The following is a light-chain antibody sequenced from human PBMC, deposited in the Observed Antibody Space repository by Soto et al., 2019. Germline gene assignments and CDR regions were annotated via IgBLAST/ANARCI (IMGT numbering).Light chain of an antibody. CDR3: QQYYSYPYT. CDR1: QGISSY. CDR2: AAS. Sequence: AIRMTQSPSSFSASTGDRVTITCRACQGISSYLAWYQQKPGKAPKLLIYAASTLQSWVPSRFSGSGSGTDFTLTISCLQSEDFATYYCQQYYSYPYTFGQGTKLEIK. V-gene: IGKV1-8*01. J-gene: IGKJ2*01.